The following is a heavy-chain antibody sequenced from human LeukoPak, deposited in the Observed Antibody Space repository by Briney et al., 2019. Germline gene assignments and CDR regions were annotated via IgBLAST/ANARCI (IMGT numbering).Heavy chain of an antibody. CDR2: IFHSGST. CDR3: ARETEKQWQY. V-gene: IGHV4-38-2*02. CDR1: GYSLTSGYY. J-gene: IGHJ3*01. Sequence: TSETLSLTCTVSGYSLTSGYYWGWIRQPPGKGLEWIASIFHSGSTFYNPSVKSRVTISVDTSKNQFSLTLRSVTAANTAVYYCARETEKQWQYWGQGTMATVSS. D-gene: IGHD6-19*01.